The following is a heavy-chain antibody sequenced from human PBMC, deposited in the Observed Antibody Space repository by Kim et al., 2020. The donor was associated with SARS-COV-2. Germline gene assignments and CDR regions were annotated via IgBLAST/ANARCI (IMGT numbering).Heavy chain of an antibody. CDR2: FYTGGGT. Sequence: GGSLRLSCAVSGFSVSNNYMSWVRQAPGKGPEWVSVFYTGGGTVYSDSVKGRFTISKDTSKNMVYLQMNSLRGEDTAVYYCASGLRLLNWLLFGAFAVWGQGTTVFVSS. V-gene: IGHV3-53*01. D-gene: IGHD3-3*01. CDR1: GFSVSNNY. J-gene: IGHJ3*01. CDR3: ASGLRLLNWLLFGAFAV.